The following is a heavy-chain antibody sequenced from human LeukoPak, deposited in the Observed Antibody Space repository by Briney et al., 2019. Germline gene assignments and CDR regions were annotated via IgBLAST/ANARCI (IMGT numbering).Heavy chain of an antibody. D-gene: IGHD3-3*01. CDR2: IRYDGSNK. Sequence: GGSLRLSCAASGFTFSSYGMHWVRQAPGKGLEWVAFIRYDGSNKYYADSVKGRFTISRDNSKNTLYLQMNSLRAEDTAVYYCAKGKYDFWSGYSDVWGKGTTVTVSS. V-gene: IGHV3-30*02. CDR3: AKGKYDFWSGYSDV. CDR1: GFTFSSYG. J-gene: IGHJ6*04.